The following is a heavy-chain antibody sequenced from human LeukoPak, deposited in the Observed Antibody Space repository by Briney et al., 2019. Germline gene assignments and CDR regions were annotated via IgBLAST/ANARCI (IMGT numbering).Heavy chain of an antibody. CDR2: IYISGSGST. CDR1: GGSISSYY. CDR3: ARAGGYYYYMDV. D-gene: IGHD3-16*01. J-gene: IGHJ6*03. Sequence: SETLSLTCTVSGGSISSYYWSWIRQPAGKGLEWIGRIYISGSGSTNYNPSLKSRVTMSVDTSKNQFSLKLSSVTAADTAVYYCARAGGYYYYMDVWGKGTTVTISS. V-gene: IGHV4-4*07.